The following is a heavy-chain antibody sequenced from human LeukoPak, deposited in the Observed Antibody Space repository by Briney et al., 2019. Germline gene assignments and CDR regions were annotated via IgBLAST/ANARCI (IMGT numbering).Heavy chain of an antibody. J-gene: IGHJ4*02. V-gene: IGHV1-69*04. CDR2: IIPILGIA. CDR1: GGTFSSYA. D-gene: IGHD5-12*01. Sequence: SVRVSCKASGGTFSSYAISWVRQAPGQGLEWMGRIIPILGIANYAQKFQGRVTITADKSTSTAYMELSSLRSEDTAVYYCARESGDITGYSGYNNYWGQGTLVTVSS. CDR3: ARESGDITGYSGYNNY.